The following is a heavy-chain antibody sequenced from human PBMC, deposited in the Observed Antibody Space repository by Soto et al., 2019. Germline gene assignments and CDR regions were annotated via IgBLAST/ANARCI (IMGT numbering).Heavy chain of an antibody. J-gene: IGHJ5*02. D-gene: IGHD2-15*01. V-gene: IGHV4-39*01. Sequence: PSDTLSLTCSVSGDSISKTTSYWGWIRQPPGKGLEWIGTIYHSASTYYNPSIMSRVTLSVDKSKNQFSLKLNSVTAADSAVYYCARRVGSCSGTSCNGWFETWGQGTLVKVSS. CDR2: IYHSAST. CDR1: GDSISKTTSY. CDR3: ARRVGSCSGTSCNGWFET.